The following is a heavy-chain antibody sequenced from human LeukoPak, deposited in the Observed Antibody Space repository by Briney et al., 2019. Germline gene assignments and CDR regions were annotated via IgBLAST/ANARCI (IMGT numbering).Heavy chain of an antibody. Sequence: SVKVSCKASGGTFSSYAISWVRQAPGQGLEWMGGIIPIFGTANYAQKFQGRVTMTRDMSTSTVYMELRSLRSEDTAVYYCARDSLNRRGYGDSRWYYYYYMDVWGKGTTVTVSS. CDR2: IIPIFGTA. CDR1: GGTFSSYA. J-gene: IGHJ6*03. CDR3: ARDSLNRRGYGDSRWYYYYYMDV. V-gene: IGHV1-69*05. D-gene: IGHD5-12*01.